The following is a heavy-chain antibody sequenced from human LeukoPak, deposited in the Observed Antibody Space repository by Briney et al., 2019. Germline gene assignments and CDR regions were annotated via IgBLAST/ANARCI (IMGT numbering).Heavy chain of an antibody. CDR2: IIPIFGTA. CDR1: GGTFSSYA. D-gene: IGHD3-3*01. V-gene: IGHV1-69*13. J-gene: IGHJ4*02. CDR3: ARERFWSGYCFFDY. Sequence: ASVKVSCKASGGTFSSYAISWVRQAPGQGLEWMGGIIPIFGTANYAQKFQGRVTISADESTSTAYMELSILRSEDTAVYYCARERFWSGYCFFDYWGQGTLVTVSS.